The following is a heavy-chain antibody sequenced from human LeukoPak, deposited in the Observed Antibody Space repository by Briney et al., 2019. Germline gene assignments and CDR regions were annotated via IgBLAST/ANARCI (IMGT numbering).Heavy chain of an antibody. CDR2: MNPNSGNT. CDR3: ARGRIAAAGTLDP. V-gene: IGHV1-8*02. J-gene: IGHJ5*02. CDR1: GFTFADYH. Sequence: ASVKVSCKASGFTFADYHIHWVRQATGQGLEWMGWMNPNSGNTGYAQKFQGRVTMTRNTSISTAYMELSSLRSEDTAVYYCARGRIAAAGTLDPWGQGTLVTVSS. D-gene: IGHD6-13*01.